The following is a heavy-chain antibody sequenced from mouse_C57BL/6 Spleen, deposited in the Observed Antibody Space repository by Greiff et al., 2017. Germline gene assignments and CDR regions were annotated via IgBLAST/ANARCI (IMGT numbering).Heavy chain of an antibody. CDR2: IYPGNSDT. CDR1: GYTFTSYW. J-gene: IGHJ2*01. CDR3: TRFYYGNFYFDY. V-gene: IGHV1-5*01. D-gene: IGHD2-1*01. Sequence: EVQLQQSGTVLARPGASVKMSCKTSGYTFTSYWMHWVKQRPGQGLEWIGAIYPGNSDTSYNQKFKGKAKLTAVTSASTAYMELSSLTNEDSAVYYCTRFYYGNFYFDYWGQGTTLTVSS.